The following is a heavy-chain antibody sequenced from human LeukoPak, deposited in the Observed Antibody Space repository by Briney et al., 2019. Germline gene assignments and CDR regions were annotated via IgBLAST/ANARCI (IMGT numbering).Heavy chain of an antibody. D-gene: IGHD1-26*01. J-gene: IGHJ4*02. CDR2: ISSSGSTI. CDR3: AKRGAEVGTTVAPGDY. Sequence: PGGSLRLSCAASGFTFSSYEMNWVRQAPGKGLEWVSYISSSGSTIYYADSVKGRFTISRDNAENSLYLQMNSLRAEDTAVYYCAKRGAEVGTTVAPGDYWGQGTLLTVSS. V-gene: IGHV3-48*03. CDR1: GFTFSSYE.